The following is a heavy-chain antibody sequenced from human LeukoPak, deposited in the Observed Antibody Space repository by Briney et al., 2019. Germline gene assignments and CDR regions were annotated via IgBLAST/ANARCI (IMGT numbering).Heavy chain of an antibody. Sequence: PSETLSLTCAVYGGSFSGYYWSWIRQPPGKGLEWIGEINHSGSTSYNPSLKSRVTISVDTSKNQFSLKLSSVTAADTAIYYCARGPITYYYDSSGYYDYWGQGTLVTVSS. CDR1: GGSFSGYY. CDR3: ARGPITYYYDSSGYYDY. CDR2: INHSGST. V-gene: IGHV4-34*01. J-gene: IGHJ4*02. D-gene: IGHD3-22*01.